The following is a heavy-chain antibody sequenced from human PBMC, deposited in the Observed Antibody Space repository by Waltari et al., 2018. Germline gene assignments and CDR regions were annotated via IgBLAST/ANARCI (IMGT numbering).Heavy chain of an antibody. CDR3: ARGYDTDYMDV. J-gene: IGHJ6*03. D-gene: IGHD1-1*01. CDR1: GGSISSGSYY. CDR2: IYTSGST. V-gene: IGHV4-61*09. Sequence: QVQLQESGPGLVKPSQTLSLTCTVSGGSISSGSYYWRWIRQPAGKGLEWIGYIYTSGSTNYNPSLKSRVTISVDTSKNQFSLKLSSVTAADTAVYYCARGYDTDYMDVWGKGTTVTVSS.